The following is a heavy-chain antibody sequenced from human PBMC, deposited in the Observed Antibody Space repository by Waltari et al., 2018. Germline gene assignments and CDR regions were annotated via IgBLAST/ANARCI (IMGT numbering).Heavy chain of an antibody. Sequence: QVQLQESGPGLVNHSETLSLTCTVSGGSIISYSWSWLRRPPGAGLEWIGYIWYTVTTTSNASGRSRVSMSGDTSKNQFSLVLPAVTSADTAVDYCARDSQWRDGFEYWGQGTLATVSS. D-gene: IGHD6-19*01. J-gene: IGHJ4*02. CDR2: IWYTVTT. CDR1: GGSIISYS. V-gene: IGHV4-59*01. CDR3: ARDSQWRDGFEY.